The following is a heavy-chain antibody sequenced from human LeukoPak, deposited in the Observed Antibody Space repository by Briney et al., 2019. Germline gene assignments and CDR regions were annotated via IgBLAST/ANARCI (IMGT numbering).Heavy chain of an antibody. Sequence: GGSLRLSCAASGFTFSRHGMHWVRQAPGKGLEWVSSISSSSSYIYYADSVKGRFTISRDNSKNTLYLQMNSLRAEDTAVYYCKHGSYFDYWGQGTLVTVSS. CDR2: ISSSSSYI. V-gene: IGHV3-21*01. J-gene: IGHJ4*02. D-gene: IGHD1-26*01. CDR3: KHGSYFDY. CDR1: GFTFSRHG.